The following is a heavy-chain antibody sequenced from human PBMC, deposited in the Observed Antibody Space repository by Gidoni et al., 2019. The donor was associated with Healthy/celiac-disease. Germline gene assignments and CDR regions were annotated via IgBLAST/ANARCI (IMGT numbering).Heavy chain of an antibody. Sequence: QVQLVQSGAEVKKPGSSVKVSCKASGGTFSSYAISWVRQAPGQGLEWMGGIIPIFGTANDAQKFQGRVTITADEYTSTAYMELSSLRSEDTAVYYCARDRHIPGRGDYFDYWGQGTLVTVSS. D-gene: IGHD2-2*02. CDR3: ARDRHIPGRGDYFDY. J-gene: IGHJ4*02. CDR1: GGTFSSYA. CDR2: IIPIFGTA. V-gene: IGHV1-69*01.